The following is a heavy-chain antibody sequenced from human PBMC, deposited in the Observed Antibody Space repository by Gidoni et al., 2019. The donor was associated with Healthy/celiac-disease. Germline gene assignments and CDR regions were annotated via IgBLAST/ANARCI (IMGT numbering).Heavy chain of an antibody. D-gene: IGHD3-10*01. CDR2: ISWNSGSI. V-gene: IGHV3-9*01. CDR3: AKDMGPDYGSGSYAPFDY. CDR1: GFTCADYA. Sequence: EVQLVESGGGLVQPGRSLRLSCAASGFTCADYAMHWVRQAPGKGLEGVSGISWNSGSIGYADSVKGRFTISRDNAKNSLYLQMNSLRAEDTALYYCAKDMGPDYGSGSYAPFDYWGQGTLVTVSS. J-gene: IGHJ4*02.